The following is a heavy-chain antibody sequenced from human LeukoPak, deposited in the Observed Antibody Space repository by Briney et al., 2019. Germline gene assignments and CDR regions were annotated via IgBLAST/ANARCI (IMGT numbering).Heavy chain of an antibody. CDR3: ARPVTTESPYYFDY. V-gene: IGHV1-46*01. CDR1: GYTLTSYY. J-gene: IGHJ4*02. D-gene: IGHD4-17*01. Sequence: ASVKVSCKASGYTLTSYYMHWVRQAPGQGLEWMGIINPSGGSTSYAHNFQGRVTMTRDTSTSTVYMELSRLRSEETAVYYCARPVTTESPYYFDYWGQGTLVTVSS. CDR2: INPSGGST.